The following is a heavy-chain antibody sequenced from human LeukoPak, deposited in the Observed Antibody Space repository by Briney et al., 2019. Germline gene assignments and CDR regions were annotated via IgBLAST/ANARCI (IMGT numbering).Heavy chain of an antibody. Sequence: GGSLRLSCAASGFIVSSSYMSWVRQAPGKGLEWVSVIYSDGCTFYAASVKGRFTISRDNSKNTLYLQMNTLRAEDTAVYYCARDSGWISDYWGQGTLVTVSS. CDR1: GFIVSSSY. D-gene: IGHD5-12*01. CDR2: IYSDGCT. V-gene: IGHV3-66*01. J-gene: IGHJ4*02. CDR3: ARDSGWISDY.